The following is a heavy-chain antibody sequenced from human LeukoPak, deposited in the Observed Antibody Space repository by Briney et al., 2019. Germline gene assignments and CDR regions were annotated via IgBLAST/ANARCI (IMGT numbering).Heavy chain of an antibody. CDR2: INHSGST. CDR1: GGSFSGYY. CDR3: ARGPSVLLWFGEYYGMDV. V-gene: IGHV4-34*01. Sequence: PSETLSLTCAVSGGSFSGYYWSWIRQPPGKGLEWIGEINHSGSTNYNPSLKSRVTISVDTSKNQFSLKLSSVTAADTAVYYCARGPSVLLWFGEYYGMDVWGQGTTVTVSS. D-gene: IGHD3-10*01. J-gene: IGHJ6*02.